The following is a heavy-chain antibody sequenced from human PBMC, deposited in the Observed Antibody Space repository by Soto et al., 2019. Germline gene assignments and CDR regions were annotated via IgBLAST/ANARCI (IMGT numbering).Heavy chain of an antibody. J-gene: IGHJ4*02. D-gene: IGHD4-17*01. CDR2: INPSGST. V-gene: IGHV4-34*01. CDR3: ARGRDGGAAN. Sequence: QVQLQQWGAGLLKPSETLSLTCAVYGGSFSGYYWSWIRQPPGKGLEWIGEINPSGSTNYTPSLKRRVTMSGDTPKNQFSLKLTSVTAEDTAVYYCARGRDGGAANWGQGTLVTVSS. CDR1: GGSFSGYY.